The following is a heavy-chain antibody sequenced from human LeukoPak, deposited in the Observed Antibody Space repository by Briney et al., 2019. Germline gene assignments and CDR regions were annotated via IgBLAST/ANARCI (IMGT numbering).Heavy chain of an antibody. Sequence: GGSLRLSCAASGFTVSSNYMSWVRQTPGKGLEWVSVVYSGGVTYYADSVKGRFTISRDNSENTLYLQMNSLTAEDTAVYYCARDGTGYCSGGNCFDYWGQGTLVTVSS. CDR2: VYSGGVT. V-gene: IGHV3-53*05. CDR1: GFTVSSNY. D-gene: IGHD2-15*01. CDR3: ARDGTGYCSGGNCFDY. J-gene: IGHJ4*02.